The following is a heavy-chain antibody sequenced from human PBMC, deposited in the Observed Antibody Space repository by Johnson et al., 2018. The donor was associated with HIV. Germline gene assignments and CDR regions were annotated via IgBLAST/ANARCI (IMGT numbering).Heavy chain of an antibody. J-gene: IGHJ3*02. D-gene: IGHD3-16*01. CDR2: MSFDGVTR. Sequence: QVQVVESGGGVVQPGRSLRLSCAATGFTLRTYGMHWVRQAPGKGLEWVAVMSFDGVTRYYADSVKGRFTISRDNSKNTLYLQMTSLRAEETAVYYGAGGRGALDIWGQGTMVTVSS. CDR1: GFTLRTYG. CDR3: AGGRGALDI. V-gene: IGHV3-30*04.